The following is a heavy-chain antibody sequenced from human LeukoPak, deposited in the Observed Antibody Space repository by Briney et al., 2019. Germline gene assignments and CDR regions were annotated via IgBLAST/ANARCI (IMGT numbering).Heavy chain of an antibody. Sequence: ASVKVSCKASGFTFTSSAVQWVRQARGQRLEWIGWTVVGSGNTNYAQKFQERVTITRDMSTSTAYMELSSLRSEDTAVYYCAAIFSGSHSGYFDYWGQGTLVTVSS. D-gene: IGHD1-26*01. J-gene: IGHJ4*02. CDR3: AAIFSGSHSGYFDY. CDR2: TVVGSGNT. CDR1: GFTFTSSA. V-gene: IGHV1-58*01.